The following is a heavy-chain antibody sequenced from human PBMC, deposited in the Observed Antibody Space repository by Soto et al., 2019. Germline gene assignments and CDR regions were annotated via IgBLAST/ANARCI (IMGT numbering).Heavy chain of an antibody. CDR1: GGSISSGGYS. CDR3: VSGPDAFDI. J-gene: IGHJ3*02. D-gene: IGHD2-8*02. CDR2: IYHSGST. Sequence: PSETLSLTCAVSGGSISSGGYSWSWIRQPPGKGLEWIGYIYHSGSTYYNPSLKSRVTISVDRSKNQFSLKLSSVTAADTAVYYCVSGPDAFDIWGQGTMVTVSS. V-gene: IGHV4-30-2*02.